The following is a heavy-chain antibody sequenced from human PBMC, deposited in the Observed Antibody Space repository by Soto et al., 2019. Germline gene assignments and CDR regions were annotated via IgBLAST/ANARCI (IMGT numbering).Heavy chain of an antibody. Sequence: EVQLLESGGGLVQPGGSLRLSCAASFSSYAMSWVRQTPGKGLEWISAVSGSGKSTYYADSVKGRFTISRDNSKNTLYLQMHSLRAEDTAVYYCAKETSGRFDYWGQGTVVTVSS. J-gene: IGHJ4*02. D-gene: IGHD3-10*01. CDR3: AKETSGRFDY. CDR1: FSSYA. V-gene: IGHV3-23*01. CDR2: VSGSGKST.